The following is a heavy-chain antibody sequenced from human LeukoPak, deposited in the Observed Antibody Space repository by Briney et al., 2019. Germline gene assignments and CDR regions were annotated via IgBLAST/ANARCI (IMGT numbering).Heavy chain of an antibody. CDR2: IYTSRST. CDR3: ARGGNYWDAFV. J-gene: IGHJ3*01. V-gene: IGHV4-4*07. D-gene: IGHD1-26*01. Sequence: PSETLSLTCTVSGGSISSYYWSWIRQPAGKGLEWIGRIYTSRSTNYNPSLKSRVTMSVDTSKNQFSLKLSSVTAADTAVYFCARGGNYWDAFVWGQGTMVTVSS. CDR1: GGSISSYY.